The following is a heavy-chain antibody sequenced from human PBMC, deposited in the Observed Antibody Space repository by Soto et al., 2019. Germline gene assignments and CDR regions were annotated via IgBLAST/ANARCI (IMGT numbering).Heavy chain of an antibody. Sequence: EVQLLEAGGDLIQPGGSLRLSCAASGFTFSSYTMTWVRQAPGKGLEWVSAINGGGGRTYYADSVKGRFTISRDNSKDTLYLQMNSLRAEDTAVYYCAKDKVCIGGSCYYDYWGQGTLVTVSS. CDR2: INGGGGRT. CDR1: GFTFSSYT. J-gene: IGHJ4*02. V-gene: IGHV3-23*01. D-gene: IGHD2-15*01. CDR3: AKDKVCIGGSCYYDY.